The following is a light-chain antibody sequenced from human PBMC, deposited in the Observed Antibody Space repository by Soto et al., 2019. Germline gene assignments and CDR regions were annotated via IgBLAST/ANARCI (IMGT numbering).Light chain of an antibody. CDR3: CSYAGSYTGV. J-gene: IGLJ3*02. CDR1: SSDVGGYNY. Sequence: QSALTQPRSVSGSPGQSVTISCTGPSSDVGGYNYVSWYQQHPGKAPKLIIYDVLKRPSGVPDRFSGSKSGNTASLTISGLQAEDEADYYCCSYAGSYTGVFGGGTKLTVL. CDR2: DVL. V-gene: IGLV2-11*01.